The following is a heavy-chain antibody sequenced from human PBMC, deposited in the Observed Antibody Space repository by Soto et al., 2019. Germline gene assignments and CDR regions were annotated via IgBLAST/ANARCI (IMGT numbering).Heavy chain of an antibody. J-gene: IGHJ5*02. D-gene: IGHD3-22*01. V-gene: IGHV4-61*01. CDR1: GGSVSSGSYY. CDR3: TRDKSRLPFYDSSGYYGHWFDP. CDR2: IYYGGST. Sequence: SETLSLTCTVSGGSVSSGSYYWSWIRQPPGKGLEWIGYIYYGGSTNYNPSLKSRVTISVDTSRNQFSLKLSSVTAADTAVYFCTRDKSRLPFYDSSGYYGHWFDPWGQGALVTVSS.